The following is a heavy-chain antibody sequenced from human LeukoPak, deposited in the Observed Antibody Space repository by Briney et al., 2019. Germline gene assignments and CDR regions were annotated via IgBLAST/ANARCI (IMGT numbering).Heavy chain of an antibody. J-gene: IGHJ4*02. D-gene: IGHD3-10*01. CDR3: ARAENYGSGSYYNCDY. V-gene: IGHV3-48*03. CDR2: ISSSGSTI. CDR1: GFTVSSYE. Sequence: GGSLRLSCAASGFTVSSYEMNWVRQAPGKGLEWVSYISSSGSTIYCADSVKGRFTISRDNAKNSLYLQMNSLRAEDTAVYYCARAENYGSGSYYNCDYWGQGTLVTVSS.